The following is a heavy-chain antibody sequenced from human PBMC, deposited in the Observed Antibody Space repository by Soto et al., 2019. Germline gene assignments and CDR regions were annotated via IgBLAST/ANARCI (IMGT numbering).Heavy chain of an antibody. D-gene: IGHD3-9*01. CDR1: GFTLSTSGVG. CDR3: ARSYYDILPGPNHNTGYYFDY. J-gene: IGHJ4*02. CDR2: IYWDDDK. Sequence: QITLKESGPTLVKPTQTLTLTCTFSGFTLSTSGVGVGWIRQPPGKALEWLALIYWDDDKRYSPSLKSRLTITKDTSKNQVVLTMTNMDPVDTAAYYCARSYYDILPGPNHNTGYYFDYWGQGTLVTVSS. V-gene: IGHV2-5*02.